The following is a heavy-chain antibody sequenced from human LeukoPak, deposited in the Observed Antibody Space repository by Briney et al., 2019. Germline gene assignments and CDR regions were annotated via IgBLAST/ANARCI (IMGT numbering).Heavy chain of an antibody. Sequence: GGSLRLSCAASGFTFSSYAMSWVRQAPGKGLEWVSAISGSGGSTYYADSVKGRFTISRDNSKNTLYLQMNSLRAEDTAVYYCAKSRYQLLYPGGYFDYWGQGTLVTVSS. J-gene: IGHJ4*02. CDR1: GFTFSSYA. V-gene: IGHV3-23*01. D-gene: IGHD2-2*02. CDR2: ISGSGGST. CDR3: AKSRYQLLYPGGYFDY.